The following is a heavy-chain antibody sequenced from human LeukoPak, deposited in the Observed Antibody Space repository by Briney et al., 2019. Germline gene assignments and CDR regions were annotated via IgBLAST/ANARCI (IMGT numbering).Heavy chain of an antibody. CDR2: ISTSGTVI. Sequence: QPGGSLRLSCAASTFSFSSYEMNWVRQAPGKGLEWVSYISTSGTVIYYADSVKGRFNISRDNAKNSLYLQMNSLRAEDTAIYYCARELTRSGPNWFDPWGQGTLVTVSS. V-gene: IGHV3-48*03. J-gene: IGHJ5*02. D-gene: IGHD3-3*01. CDR1: TFSFSSYE. CDR3: ARELTRSGPNWFDP.